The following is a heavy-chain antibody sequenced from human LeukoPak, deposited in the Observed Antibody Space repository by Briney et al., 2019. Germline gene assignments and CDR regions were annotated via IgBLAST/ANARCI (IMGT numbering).Heavy chain of an antibody. CDR2: IRYDGNNK. Sequence: GGSLRLSCTASGFTFSSAGMHWVRQAPGKGLEWVSYIRYDGNNKYYGDSVKGRLTVSRDNSKNTLYLQMNSLRVEDTAVYYCARTYNPDYWGQGTLVTVSS. CDR3: ARTYNPDY. CDR1: GFTFSSAG. D-gene: IGHD1-14*01. J-gene: IGHJ4*02. V-gene: IGHV3-30*02.